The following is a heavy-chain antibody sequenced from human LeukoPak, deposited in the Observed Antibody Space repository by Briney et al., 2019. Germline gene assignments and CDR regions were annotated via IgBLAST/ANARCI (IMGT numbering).Heavy chain of an antibody. CDR2: INCDGSST. J-gene: IGHJ4*02. Sequence: PGGSLRLSCAASGFTFRSYAMSSVRQTPGMGLVWVSRINCDGSSTTYADSVKGRFTISRDNPKNTLYVQMNSLRAEGTVVCYCGRGLHCSGGSCYDTNFDYWGQGTLVTVSS. CDR3: GRGLHCSGGSCYDTNFDY. CDR1: GFTFRSYA. V-gene: IGHV3-74*01. D-gene: IGHD2-15*01.